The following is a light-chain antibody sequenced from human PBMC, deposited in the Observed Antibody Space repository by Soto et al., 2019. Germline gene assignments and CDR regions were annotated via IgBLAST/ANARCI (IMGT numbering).Light chain of an antibody. CDR1: QSVSSN. V-gene: IGKV3D-15*01. CDR3: QQRSNWPIT. CDR2: GAS. Sequence: EIVMTQSPATLSVSPGERATLSRRASQSVSSNLAWYQQKPGQAPRLLIYGASTRATGIPARFSGSGSGTEFTLTISSLEPEDFALYYCQQRSNWPITFGQGTRLEIK. J-gene: IGKJ5*01.